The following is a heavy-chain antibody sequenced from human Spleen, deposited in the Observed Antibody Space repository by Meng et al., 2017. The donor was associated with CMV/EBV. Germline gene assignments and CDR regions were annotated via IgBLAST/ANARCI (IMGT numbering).Heavy chain of an antibody. CDR2: ISTKIGHI. D-gene: IGHD5-24*01. Sequence: ASVKVSCKASGHAFTDDHVHWVRQAPGQGLEWMGRISTKIGHIVYAQRFQGRVTMTRETSIKTADMELSRLTSDDTAVHFCVREADEHNRFDDWGQGTLVTVSS. CDR1: GHAFTDDH. V-gene: IGHV1-2*02. J-gene: IGHJ4*02. CDR3: VREADEHNRFDD.